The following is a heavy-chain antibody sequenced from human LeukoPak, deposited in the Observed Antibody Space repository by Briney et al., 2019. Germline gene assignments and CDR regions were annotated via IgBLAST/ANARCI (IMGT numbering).Heavy chain of an antibody. Sequence: ASVTVSFKSSEYTFINSYMHWVREAPGQGREWMGIINPSDGSTNYAQIFQGRVTMTRHTSTNTVYMELSSLRSEDTAMYYCARDRDYYDSGSSWFDPWGQGTLVTVSS. CDR1: EYTFINSY. CDR2: INPSDGST. J-gene: IGHJ5*02. V-gene: IGHV1-46*01. CDR3: ARDRDYYDSGSSWFDP. D-gene: IGHD3-10*01.